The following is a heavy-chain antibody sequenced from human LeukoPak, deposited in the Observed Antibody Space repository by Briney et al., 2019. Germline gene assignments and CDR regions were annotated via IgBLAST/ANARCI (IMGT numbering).Heavy chain of an antibody. CDR3: ARESSGYYYKY. D-gene: IGHD3-22*01. J-gene: IGHJ4*02. CDR2: INHSGST. CDR1: GGSFSGYY. Sequence: ASETLSLTCAVYGGSFSGYYLSWIRQPPGKGLEWIGEINHSGSTNYNPSLKSRVTISVDTSKNQFSLKLSSVTAADTAVYYCARESSGYYYKYWGQGTLVTVSS. V-gene: IGHV4-34*01.